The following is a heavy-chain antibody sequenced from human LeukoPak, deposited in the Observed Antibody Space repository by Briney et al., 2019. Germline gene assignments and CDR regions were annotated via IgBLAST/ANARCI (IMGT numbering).Heavy chain of an antibody. CDR2: ISAYNGNT. CDR3: ARDWDDGCSSTSCPSFDY. D-gene: IGHD2-2*01. J-gene: IGHJ4*02. CDR1: GYTYTSYG. V-gene: IGHV1-18*01. Sequence: ASVKVSCKASGYTYTSYGISWVRPAPGQGLEWMGWISAYNGNTNYALKLQGRVTMTTDTSTSTAYMELRSLRSDDTAVYYCARDWDDGCSSTSCPSFDYWGQGTLVTVSS.